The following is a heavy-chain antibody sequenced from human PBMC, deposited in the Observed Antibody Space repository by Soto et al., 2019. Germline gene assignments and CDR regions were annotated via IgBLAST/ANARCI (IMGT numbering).Heavy chain of an antibody. Sequence: PGGSLRLSCAASGFTLSSCWMHWVRQAPGKGLVWVSRISSDGSSTNYADSVKGRFTISRDNAKNTLYLQMNNLRAEDTAVYYCASLYSSAWARDYWGQGTLVTVSS. J-gene: IGHJ4*02. V-gene: IGHV3-74*01. D-gene: IGHD6-19*01. CDR2: ISSDGSST. CDR3: ASLYSSAWARDY. CDR1: GFTLSSCW.